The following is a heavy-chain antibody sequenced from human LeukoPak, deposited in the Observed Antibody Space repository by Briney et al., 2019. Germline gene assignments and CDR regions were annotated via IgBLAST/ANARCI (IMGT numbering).Heavy chain of an antibody. D-gene: IGHD6-13*01. J-gene: IGHJ4*02. CDR3: ARGLYSSSWYSLDYFDY. V-gene: IGHV4-34*01. CDR2: INHSGST. CDR1: GGSFSGYY. Sequence: SETLSLTCAVYGGSFSGYYWSWIRQPPGKGLEWIGEINHSGSTNYNPSLKSRVTISVDTSKNQFSLKLSSVTAADTAVYYCARGLYSSSWYSLDYFDYWGQGTLVTVSS.